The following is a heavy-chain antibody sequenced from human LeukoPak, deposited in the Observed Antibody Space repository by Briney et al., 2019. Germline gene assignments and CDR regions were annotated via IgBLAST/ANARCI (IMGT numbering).Heavy chain of an antibody. Sequence: GGSLRLSCAASGFSFNIYNMNWVRQTPGNGPEWVSYISTSSQSKYYADSVKGRFTISRDNAKNSLYLQMNSLRAEDTAVYYCARSRPNYDILTGYYQPEYYFDYWGQGTLVTVSS. J-gene: IGHJ4*02. CDR3: ARSRPNYDILTGYYQPEYYFDY. V-gene: IGHV3-21*05. CDR2: ISTSSQSK. D-gene: IGHD3-9*01. CDR1: GFSFNIYN.